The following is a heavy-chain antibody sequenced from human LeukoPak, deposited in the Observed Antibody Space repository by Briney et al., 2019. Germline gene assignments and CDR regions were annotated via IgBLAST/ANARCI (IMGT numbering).Heavy chain of an antibody. CDR2: IYPGDSDT. V-gene: IGHV5-51*04. CDR3: ARGRYCSSSSCYAERWFDP. Sequence: GESLKISCQGSGYSFTNYWIGWLRQMPGKGLEWMGIIYPGDSDTRYSPSFQGQVTISADKPISTAYLQWSSLKASDTAIYYCARGRYCSSSSCYAERWFDPWGREPWSPSPQ. J-gene: IGHJ5*02. D-gene: IGHD2-2*01. CDR1: GYSFTNYW.